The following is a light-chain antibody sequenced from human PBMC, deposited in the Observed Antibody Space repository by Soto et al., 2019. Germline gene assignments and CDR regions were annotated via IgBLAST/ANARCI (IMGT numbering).Light chain of an antibody. CDR3: QQYGSSPPT. Sequence: EIVLTQSPGTLSLSPGERATLSCRASQSVSSSYLAWYQQKPGQAPRLLIYGESSRATGIPDRFSGSGSGTDFTLNISRLEPEDFAVYYCQQYGSSPPTFGPGTKVDIK. V-gene: IGKV3-20*01. CDR1: QSVSSSY. J-gene: IGKJ3*01. CDR2: GES.